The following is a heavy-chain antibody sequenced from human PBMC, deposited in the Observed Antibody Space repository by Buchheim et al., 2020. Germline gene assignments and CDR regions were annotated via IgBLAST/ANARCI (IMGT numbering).Heavy chain of an antibody. D-gene: IGHD1-26*01. CDR1: GFIFSSHT. Sequence: EVQLLESGGGLVEPGGSLRLSCAASGFIFSSHTMNWVRQAPGKGLEWVSSIGGSGEHSFYADSVKGRFTISRDNARSSLYLQMNYLRVDDTAHYYCTRDRPFSDFDYWGRGTL. V-gene: IGHV3-21*01. CDR3: TRDRPFSDFDY. CDR2: IGGSGEHS. J-gene: IGHJ4*02.